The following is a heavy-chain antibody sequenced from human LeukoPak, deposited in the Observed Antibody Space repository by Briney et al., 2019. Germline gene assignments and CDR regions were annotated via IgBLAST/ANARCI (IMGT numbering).Heavy chain of an antibody. Sequence: PSETLSLTCTVSGGSVSAISHFWDWVRQPPGKGLEWIVSLSDTGTTYYNPSLESRVTMSVDTSKNQFSLKLSSVTAADTAVYYCARRDHTGRSHAWFDPWGQGTLVTVSS. J-gene: IGHJ5*02. D-gene: IGHD1-14*01. CDR2: LSDTGTT. CDR3: ARRDHTGRSHAWFDP. CDR1: GGSVSAISHF. V-gene: IGHV4-39*01.